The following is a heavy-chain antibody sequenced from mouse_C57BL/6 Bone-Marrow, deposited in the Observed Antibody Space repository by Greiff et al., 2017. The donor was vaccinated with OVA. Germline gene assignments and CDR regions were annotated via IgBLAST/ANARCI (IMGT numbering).Heavy chain of an antibody. CDR1: GYTFTNYW. J-gene: IGHJ3*01. V-gene: IGHV1-63*01. Sequence: ESGAELVRPGTSVKMSCKASGYTFTNYWIGWAKQRPGHGLEWIGDIYPGGGYTNYNEKFKGKATLTADKSSSTAYMQFSSLTSEDSAIYYCSRHGSSCWFADWCQGTLVTVSA. D-gene: IGHD1-1*01. CDR2: IYPGGGYT. CDR3: SRHGSSCWFAD.